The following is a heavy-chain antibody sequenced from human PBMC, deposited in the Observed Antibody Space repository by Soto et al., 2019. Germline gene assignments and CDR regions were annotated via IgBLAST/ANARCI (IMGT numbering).Heavy chain of an antibody. V-gene: IGHV3-48*03. D-gene: IGHD3-22*01. CDR2: ISSSGSTI. CDR1: GFTFSSYE. Sequence: GRSLRLSCSASGFTFSSYEMNWVRQAPGKGLEWVSYISSSGSTIYYADSVKGRFTISRDNAKNSLYLQMNSLRAEDTAVYYCARWGVTMIVAENGAFDIWGQGTMVTVSS. CDR3: ARWGVTMIVAENGAFDI. J-gene: IGHJ3*02.